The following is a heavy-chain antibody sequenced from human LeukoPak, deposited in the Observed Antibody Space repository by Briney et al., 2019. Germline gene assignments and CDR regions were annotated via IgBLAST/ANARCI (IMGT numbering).Heavy chain of an antibody. V-gene: IGHV3-30*03. J-gene: IGHJ6*03. CDR1: GFTFSSYS. Sequence: PGGSLRLSCAASGFTFSSYSMNWVRRAPGKGLEWVAIISYDGSNEYYADSVKGRFTISRDNSKNTLYLQMNSLRAADTAVYYCARDGLVQYNLEDYHYMDVWGKGTTVTVSS. D-gene: IGHD6-19*01. CDR2: ISYDGSNE. CDR3: ARDGLVQYNLEDYHYMDV.